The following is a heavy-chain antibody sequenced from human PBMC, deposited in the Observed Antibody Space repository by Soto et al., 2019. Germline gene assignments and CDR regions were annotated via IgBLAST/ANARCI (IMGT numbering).Heavy chain of an antibody. CDR3: TREGSSSGRPGIFDI. CDR2: ISADGGSQ. J-gene: IGHJ3*02. Sequence: QVELVESGGGVVQPGGSLRLSCSASGLTLSDYHMHWVRQAPGKGLEWMAGISADGGSQYYPDSVKGRVIVSRDNFKDTLFLQMNSLTLEDTAVYYCTREGSSSGRPGIFDIWGQGTMVTVSS. V-gene: IGHV3-30*01. CDR1: GLTLSDYH. D-gene: IGHD6-19*01.